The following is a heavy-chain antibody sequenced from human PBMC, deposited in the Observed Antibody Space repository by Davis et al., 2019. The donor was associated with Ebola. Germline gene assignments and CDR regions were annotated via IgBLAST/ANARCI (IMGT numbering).Heavy chain of an antibody. Sequence: SETLSLTCAVYGGSFSGYYWSWIRQPPGKGLEWIGEINHSGSTNYNPSLKRRVTISVDTSKNQFSLKLSSVTAADTAVYYCARESGYCSGGSCYSGYFDYWGQGTLVTVSS. CDR1: GGSFSGYY. CDR2: INHSGST. J-gene: IGHJ4*02. D-gene: IGHD2-15*01. CDR3: ARESGYCSGGSCYSGYFDY. V-gene: IGHV4-34*01.